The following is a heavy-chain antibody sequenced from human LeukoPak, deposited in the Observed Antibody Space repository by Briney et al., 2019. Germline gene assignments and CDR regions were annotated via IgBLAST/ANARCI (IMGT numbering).Heavy chain of an antibody. Sequence: SGGSLRLSCAASGFTFSSYSMNWVRQAPGKGLEWVSSISDDSKYIYYADSVKGRFSISRDNAKRSLYLQMNSLRAEDTAVYYCARGSRQWPGNRSLFDYWGQGTLVTVSS. D-gene: IGHD6-19*01. V-gene: IGHV3-21*01. CDR1: GFTFSSYS. CDR3: ARGSRQWPGNRSLFDY. J-gene: IGHJ4*02. CDR2: ISDDSKYI.